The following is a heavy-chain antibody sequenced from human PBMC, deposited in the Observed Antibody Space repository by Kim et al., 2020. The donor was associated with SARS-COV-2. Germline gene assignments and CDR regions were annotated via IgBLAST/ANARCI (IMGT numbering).Heavy chain of an antibody. D-gene: IGHD2-2*01. V-gene: IGHV3-20*04. CDR2: INWNGGST. J-gene: IGHJ3*02. Sequence: GGSLRLSCAASGFTFGDYGMSWVRQAPGKGLEWVSGINWNGGSTGYADSVKGRFTISRDNAKNSLYLQMNSLRAEDTALYYCARDGGIPAAIRSNAFDIWGQGTMVTVSS. CDR3: ARDGGIPAAIRSNAFDI. CDR1: GFTFGDYG.